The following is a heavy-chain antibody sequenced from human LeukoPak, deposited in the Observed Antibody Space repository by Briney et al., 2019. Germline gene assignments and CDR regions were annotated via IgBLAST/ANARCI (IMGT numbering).Heavy chain of an antibody. D-gene: IGHD3-16*01. CDR2: IIPLLGIT. CDR3: ARARSRITFGGIRHAFDI. J-gene: IGHJ3*02. V-gene: IGHV1-69*04. Sequence: GASVKVSCKASGGTFSSYAMNWVRQAPGQGLEWVARIIPLLGITNHAQKLQGRVTVTADTSTNTAYMGLSSLISDDTAVYYCARARSRITFGGIRHAFDIWGQGTLVTVSS. CDR1: GGTFSSYA.